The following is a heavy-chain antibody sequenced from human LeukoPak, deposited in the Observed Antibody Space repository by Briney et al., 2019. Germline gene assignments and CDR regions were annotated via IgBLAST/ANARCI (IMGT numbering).Heavy chain of an antibody. CDR2: IWYDGSNK. Sequence: GGSLRLSCAASGFTFSSYGMHWVRQAPGKGLEWVAVIWYDGSNKYYADSVKGRFTISRDNSKNTLYLQMNSLRAEDTAVYYCAKDSSLISPHIVVVTGYFDYWGQGTLVTVSS. CDR3: AKDSSLISPHIVVVTGYFDY. V-gene: IGHV3-30*02. J-gene: IGHJ4*02. D-gene: IGHD2-21*02. CDR1: GFTFSSYG.